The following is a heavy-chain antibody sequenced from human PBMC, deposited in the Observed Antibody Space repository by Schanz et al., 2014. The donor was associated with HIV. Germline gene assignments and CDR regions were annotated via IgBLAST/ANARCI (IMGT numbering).Heavy chain of an antibody. D-gene: IGHD6-13*01. CDR3: ARARFGSSWYVTGFGSTDY. CDR1: GYTFTNYA. V-gene: IGHV1-69*01. J-gene: IGHJ4*02. CDR2: IIPIFGTT. Sequence: QVQLVQSGAEVKEPGASVKVSCKASGYTFTNYAITWVRQAPGQGLEWMGGIIPIFGTTNYAQKFQGRVTITADESTNTAYMDLSSLRSEDTALYYCARARFGSSWYVTGFGSTDYWGQGTLVTVSS.